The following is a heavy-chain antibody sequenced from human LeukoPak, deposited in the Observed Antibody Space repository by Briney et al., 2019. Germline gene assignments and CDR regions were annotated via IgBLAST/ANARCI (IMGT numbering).Heavy chain of an antibody. CDR3: ARDGSSGWYHLPLPYYYYYYMDV. Sequence: ASVKVSCTASGYIFTSYYMHWVRQAPGQGLEWMGIINPSGGSTSYAQKFQGRVTMTRDTSTSTVYMELSSLRSEDTAVYYCARDGSSGWYHLPLPYYYYYYMDVWGKGTTVTVSS. CDR2: INPSGGST. CDR1: GYIFTSYY. J-gene: IGHJ6*03. V-gene: IGHV1-46*01. D-gene: IGHD6-19*01.